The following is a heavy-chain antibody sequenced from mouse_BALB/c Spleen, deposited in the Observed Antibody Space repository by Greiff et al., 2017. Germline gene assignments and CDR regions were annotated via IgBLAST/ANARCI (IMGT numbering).Heavy chain of an antibody. J-gene: IGHJ3*01. CDR3: ARDHPFAY. CDR1: GFSLTSYG. V-gene: IGHV2-9*02. CDR2: IWAGGST. Sequence: VKLQESGPGLVAPSQSLSITCTVSGFSLTSYGVHWVRQPPGKGLEWLVVIWAGGSTNYNSALMSRLSISKDNSKSQVFLKMNSLQTDDTAMYYCARDHPFAYWGQGTLVTVSA.